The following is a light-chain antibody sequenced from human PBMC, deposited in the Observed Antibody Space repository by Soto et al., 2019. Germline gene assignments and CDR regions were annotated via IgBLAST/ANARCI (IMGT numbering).Light chain of an antibody. V-gene: IGKV1-39*01. CDR1: QSISRD. Sequence: DIQMTQSPFSLSASVGYVVTITCRASQSISRDLNWYQQKPGKASNLVIYAASTLESGVPSRFSGSGSGTDFTLTICSLQLEDFATYYCQQNYSTPLAFGGGSMVDIK. J-gene: IGKJ4*01. CDR3: QQNYSTPLA. CDR2: AAS.